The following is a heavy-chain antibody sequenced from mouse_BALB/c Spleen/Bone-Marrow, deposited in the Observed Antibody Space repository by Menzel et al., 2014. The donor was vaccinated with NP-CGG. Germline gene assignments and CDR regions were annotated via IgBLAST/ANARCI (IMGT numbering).Heavy chain of an antibody. Sequence: EADGVDFSRYWMSWVRQAPGKGLEWIGEINPDSSTINYTPSLKDKFIISRDNAKNTLYLQMSKVRSEDTALYYCASLHYYGFFAYWGQGILVTVSA. CDR3: ASLHYYGFFAY. J-gene: IGHJ3*01. D-gene: IGHD1-2*01. CDR1: GVDFSRYW. CDR2: INPDSSTI. V-gene: IGHV4-1*02.